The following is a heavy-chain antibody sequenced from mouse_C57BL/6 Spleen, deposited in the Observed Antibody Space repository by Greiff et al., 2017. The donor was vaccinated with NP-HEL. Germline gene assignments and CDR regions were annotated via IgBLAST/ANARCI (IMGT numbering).Heavy chain of an antibody. D-gene: IGHD1-1*01. CDR1: GYTFTSYW. Sequence: QVQLKQPGAELVRPGTSVKLSCKASGYTFTSYWMHWVKQRPGQGLEWIGVIDPSDSYTNYNQKFKGKATLTVDTSSSTAYMQPSSLTSEDSAVYYCASQGGYYYGSSPFDYWGQGTTLTVSS. J-gene: IGHJ2*01. CDR2: IDPSDSYT. CDR3: ASQGGYYYGSSPFDY. V-gene: IGHV1-59*01.